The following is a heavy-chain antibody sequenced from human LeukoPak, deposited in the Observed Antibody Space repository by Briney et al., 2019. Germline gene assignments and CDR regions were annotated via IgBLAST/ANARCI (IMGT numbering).Heavy chain of an antibody. Sequence: ASVKVSCKASGYSLIDFSLYWVRQAPGQGLEWVGWINPNSGATEYAQKFQGRVTMASDTSINTAYMELSGLRVDDTAVYYCARATYWSGYSVMIPHYWGQGTLVTVSS. D-gene: IGHD3-3*01. V-gene: IGHV1-2*02. CDR2: INPNSGAT. CDR1: GYSLIDFS. CDR3: ARATYWSGYSVMIPHY. J-gene: IGHJ4*02.